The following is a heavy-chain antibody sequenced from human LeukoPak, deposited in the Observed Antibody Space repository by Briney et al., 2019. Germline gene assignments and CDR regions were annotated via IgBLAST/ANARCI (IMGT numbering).Heavy chain of an antibody. CDR3: ARVSSEGKVIPGRYYYMDV. CDR2: MYYSGST. J-gene: IGHJ6*03. V-gene: IGHV4-59*01. Sequence: SETLSLTCTVSGASISSDYWTWIRQPPGKGLEWIGYMYYSGSTNYNPSLKSRVTISIDTSKNQFSLNLSSVTAADTAVYYCARVSSEGKVIPGRYYYMDVWGKGTTVTVSS. CDR1: GASISSDY. D-gene: IGHD3-10*01.